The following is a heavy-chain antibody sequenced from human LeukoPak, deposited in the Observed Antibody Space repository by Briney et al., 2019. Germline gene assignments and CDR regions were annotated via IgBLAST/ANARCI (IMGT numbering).Heavy chain of an antibody. Sequence: SETLSLTCTVSGGSISSSSYYWGWIRQPPGTGLEWIGSVYYSGSTYYNPSLKSRVTISVDTSKNQFSLKLSSVTAADTAVYYCASATGSIAAATSYYLDYWGQGTLVTVSS. CDR2: VYYSGST. J-gene: IGHJ4*02. D-gene: IGHD6-13*01. V-gene: IGHV4-39*01. CDR3: ASATGSIAAATSYYLDY. CDR1: GGSISSSSYY.